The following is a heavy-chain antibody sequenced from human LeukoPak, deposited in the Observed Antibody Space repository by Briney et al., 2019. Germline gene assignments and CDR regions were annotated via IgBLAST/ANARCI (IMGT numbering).Heavy chain of an antibody. J-gene: IGHJ4*02. V-gene: IGHV4-38-2*02. CDR3: ARDRSSGWYVVDY. CDR2: IYHSGST. CDR1: GYSISSGYY. Sequence: SETLSLTCTVSGYSISSGYYWGWIRQPPGKGLEWIGSIYHSGSTNYNPSLKSRVTMSIDTSKNQFSLKLSSVTAADTAVYYCARDRSSGWYVVDYWGQGTLVTVSS. D-gene: IGHD6-19*01.